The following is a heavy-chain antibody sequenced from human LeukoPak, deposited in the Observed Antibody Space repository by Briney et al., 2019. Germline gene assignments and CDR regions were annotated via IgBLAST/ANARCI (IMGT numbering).Heavy chain of an antibody. CDR3: AAGDYDFWSGYSAHINYFDY. CDR1: GFTFTSSA. J-gene: IGHJ4*02. V-gene: IGHV1-58*01. Sequence: SVAVSCKASGFTFTSSAVQWVRQARGQRLEWIGWIVVGSGNTNYAQKFQERVTITRDMSTSTAYMELSSLRSEDTAAYYCAAGDYDFWSGYSAHINYFDYWGQGTLVTVSS. D-gene: IGHD3-3*01. CDR2: IVVGSGNT.